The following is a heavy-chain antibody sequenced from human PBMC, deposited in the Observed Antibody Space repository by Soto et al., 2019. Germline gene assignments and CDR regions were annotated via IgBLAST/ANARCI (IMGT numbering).Heavy chain of an antibody. D-gene: IGHD1-26*01. CDR2: ISYDGSNQ. J-gene: IGHJ6*02. CDR1: GFTFSSYG. V-gene: IGHV3-30*18. Sequence: QVQLVESGGGVVQPGRSLRLSCAASGFTFSSYGMHWVRQAPGKGLEWVAVISYDGSNQYYADSVKGRFTISRDNSKNTLYLQMNSLRAEDTAVYYCAKYLVGAPGGGYYYGMDVWGQGTTVTVSS. CDR3: AKYLVGAPGGGYYYGMDV.